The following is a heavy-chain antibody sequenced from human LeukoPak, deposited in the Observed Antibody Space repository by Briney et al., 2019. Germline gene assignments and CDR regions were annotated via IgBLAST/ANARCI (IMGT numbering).Heavy chain of an antibody. J-gene: IGHJ4*02. V-gene: IGHV1-69*04. CDR2: IIPILGIA. CDR3: ARGGVTTPVAY. CDR1: GGTFSSYA. Sequence: ASVKVSCKASGGTFSSYAISWVRQAPGQGLEWMGGIIPILGIANYAQKSQGRVTITADKSTSTAYMELSSLRSEDTAVYYCARGGVTTPVAYWGQGTLVTVSS. D-gene: IGHD4-17*01.